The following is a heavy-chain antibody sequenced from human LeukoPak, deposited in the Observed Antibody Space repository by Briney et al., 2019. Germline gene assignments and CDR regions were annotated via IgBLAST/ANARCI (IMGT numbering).Heavy chain of an antibody. Sequence: GGSLRLSCAVSGFTINNQAMHWVRQAPGKGLEWVAFIRYDGSNKYYADSVKGRFTISRDNSKNTLYLQMNSLRAEDTAVYYCACFLQAFDIWGQGTMVTVSS. CDR1: GFTINNQA. CDR2: IRYDGSNK. D-gene: IGHD2-21*01. V-gene: IGHV3-30*02. J-gene: IGHJ3*02. CDR3: ACFLQAFDI.